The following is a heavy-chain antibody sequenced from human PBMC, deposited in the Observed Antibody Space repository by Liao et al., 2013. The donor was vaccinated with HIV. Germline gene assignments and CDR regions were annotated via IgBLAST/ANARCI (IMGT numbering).Heavy chain of an antibody. J-gene: IGHJ4*02. D-gene: IGHD3-10*01. Sequence: QVQLQQWGAGLLKSSETLSLTCAVYGGSFSAYYWTWIRQPPREGAWSGLGKVTHSGSTNYSPSLNSRVTISVDTSKNQFSLKLSSVTAADTAVYYCASGGAVRGVMRSLRFDDWGPGTLVTVSS. CDR3: ASGGAVRGVMRSLRFDD. V-gene: IGHV4-34*01. CDR1: GGSFSAYY. CDR2: VTHSGST.